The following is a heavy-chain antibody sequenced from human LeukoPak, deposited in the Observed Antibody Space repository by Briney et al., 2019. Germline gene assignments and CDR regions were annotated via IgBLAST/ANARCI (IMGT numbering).Heavy chain of an antibody. CDR1: GYTFTGYY. J-gene: IGHJ4*02. CDR3: ARAMVRGVIAYYFDY. D-gene: IGHD3-10*01. V-gene: IGHV1-2*02. Sequence: ASVKVSCKASGYTFTGYYMHWVRQAPGQGLEWMGWINPNSGGTNYAQKFQGRVTMTRDTSISTAYMELSRLRSDDTAVYYCARAMVRGVIAYYFDYWGQGTLVTVSS. CDR2: INPNSGGT.